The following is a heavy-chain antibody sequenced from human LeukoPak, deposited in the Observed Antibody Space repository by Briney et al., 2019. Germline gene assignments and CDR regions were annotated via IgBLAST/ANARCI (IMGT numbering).Heavy chain of an antibody. J-gene: IGHJ4*02. CDR2: INPNSGGT. V-gene: IGHV1-2*02. Sequence: GASVNVSFMASGYTFIRYYMHWVRQAPGQGLDGMGWINPNSGGTNYAQKFQGRVNMTRESSISTAYMEMSRLRSHDTAVYYCAARRLYSGYEYWGQRTLVNGSS. D-gene: IGHD5-12*01. CDR3: AARRLYSGYEY. CDR1: GYTFIRYY.